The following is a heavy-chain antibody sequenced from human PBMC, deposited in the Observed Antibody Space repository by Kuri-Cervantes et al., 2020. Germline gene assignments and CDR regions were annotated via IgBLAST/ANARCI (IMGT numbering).Heavy chain of an antibody. CDR1: GFTFSSYA. D-gene: IGHD5-12*01. J-gene: IGHJ4*02. V-gene: IGHV3-7*01. Sequence: GESLKISCAASGFTFSSYAMSWVRQAPGKGLEWVANIKHDGNEKYYVDSVKGRFTISRDNAKNSLYLQMNSLRAEDTAVYYCARTRGYSAYDYRDYWGQGTLVTVSS. CDR2: IKHDGNEK. CDR3: ARTRGYSAYDYRDY.